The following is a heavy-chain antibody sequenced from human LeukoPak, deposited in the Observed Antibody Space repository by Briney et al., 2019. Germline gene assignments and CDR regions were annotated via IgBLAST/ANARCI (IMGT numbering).Heavy chain of an antibody. CDR3: ARHYGSGSYYKY. J-gene: IGHJ4*02. D-gene: IGHD3-10*01. Sequence: SETLSLTCAVYGGSFSGYYWGWFRQPPGKGLEWIGEINHSGSTNYNPSLKSRVTISVDTSQNQFTLKLSSVTAADTAVYYCARHYGSGSYYKYWGQGTLVTASS. CDR2: INHSGST. V-gene: IGHV4-34*01. CDR1: GGSFSGYY.